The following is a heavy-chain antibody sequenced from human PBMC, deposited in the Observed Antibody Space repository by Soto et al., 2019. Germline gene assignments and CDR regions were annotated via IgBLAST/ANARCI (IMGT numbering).Heavy chain of an antibody. Sequence: ASVKVSCKASGYTFTTYAITWVRQAPGQGLEWMGWVSAGNGNTKYSQKFQGRVTITRDTSASTAYMELSSLRSEDTAVYYCARVEYDSSGYWSIWGQGTLVTVSS. V-gene: IGHV1-3*01. J-gene: IGHJ4*02. CDR3: ARVEYDSSGYWSI. CDR1: GYTFTTYA. D-gene: IGHD3-22*01. CDR2: VSAGNGNT.